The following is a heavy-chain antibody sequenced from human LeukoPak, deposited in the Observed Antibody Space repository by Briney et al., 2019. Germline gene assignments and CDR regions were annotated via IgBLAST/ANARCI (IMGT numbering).Heavy chain of an antibody. Sequence: GGSLRLSCAASGFTFSSYAMHWVRQAPGKGLEWVAVISYDGSNKYYADSVKGRFTISRDNSKNTLYLQMNSLRAEDTAVYYCARGLTTVNYWGQGTLVTVSS. D-gene: IGHD4-17*01. CDR1: GFTFSSYA. J-gene: IGHJ4*02. CDR3: ARGLTTVNY. CDR2: ISYDGSNK. V-gene: IGHV3-30-3*01.